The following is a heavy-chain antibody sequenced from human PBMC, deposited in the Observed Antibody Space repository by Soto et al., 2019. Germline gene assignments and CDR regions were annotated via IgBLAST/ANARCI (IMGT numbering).Heavy chain of an antibody. CDR1: GGSISGSSYY. CDR3: ARVYGSGSYYFDY. D-gene: IGHD3-10*01. Sequence: SETLSLTCTVSGGSISGSSYYWGWIRQPPGKGLEWIGTIFYSGAAYYNPSLKSRVTMSVDTSKNQFSLKLSSVSAADTSMYYCARVYGSGSYYFDYWGQGTLVTVSS. CDR2: IFYSGAA. V-gene: IGHV4-39*01. J-gene: IGHJ4*02.